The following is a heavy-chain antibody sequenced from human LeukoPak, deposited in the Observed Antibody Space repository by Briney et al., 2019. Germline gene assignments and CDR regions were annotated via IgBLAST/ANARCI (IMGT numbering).Heavy chain of an antibody. CDR1: GFTFASSA. J-gene: IGHJ4*02. V-gene: IGHV1-58*02. CDR2: IVVGSGNT. CDR3: AAALPYYYDSSGYSLGY. Sequence: SVKVSCKASGFTFASSAMQWVRQARGQRLEWIGWIVVGSGNTNYAQKFQERVTITRDMSTNTAYMELSSLRSEDTAVYYCAAALPYYYDSSGYSLGYWGQGTLVTVSS. D-gene: IGHD3-22*01.